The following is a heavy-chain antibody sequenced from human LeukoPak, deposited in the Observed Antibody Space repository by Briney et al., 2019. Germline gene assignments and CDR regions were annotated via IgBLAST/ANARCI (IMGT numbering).Heavy chain of an antibody. D-gene: IGHD3-3*01. Sequence: GASVKVSCKASGYTFTGYYMHWVRQAPGQGLEWMGWINPNSGGTNYAQKFQGRVTMTRDTSISTAYMELSRLRSDDTAVYYCARARYDSWSGYSYEYWGQGTLVTGSS. CDR1: GYTFTGYY. V-gene: IGHV1-2*02. J-gene: IGHJ4*02. CDR3: ARARYDSWSGYSYEY. CDR2: INPNSGGT.